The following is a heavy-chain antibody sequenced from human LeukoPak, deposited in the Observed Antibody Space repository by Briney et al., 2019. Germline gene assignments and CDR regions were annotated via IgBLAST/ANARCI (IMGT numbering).Heavy chain of an antibody. CDR1: GFTFSSYG. Sequence: GGSLRLSCAASGFTFSSYGMHWVRQAPGKGLEWVAFIRYDGSNKYYADSVKGRFTISRDNSKNTLYLQMNSLRAEDTAVYYCAKDRRGYSSSWYLSDYWGQGTLVTVSS. D-gene: IGHD6-13*01. V-gene: IGHV3-30*02. CDR2: IRYDGSNK. J-gene: IGHJ4*02. CDR3: AKDRRGYSSSWYLSDY.